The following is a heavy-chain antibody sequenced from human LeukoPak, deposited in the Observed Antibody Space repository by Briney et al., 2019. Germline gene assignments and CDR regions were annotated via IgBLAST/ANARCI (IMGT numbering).Heavy chain of an antibody. Sequence: TGGSLRLSCVASGFSFSSNGMQWVRQPPGKGLEWVTFIQYDGSKKYYADSVKGRFTISRDNSKNTLYLEMNSLRSDDTAVYYCARAPRKWLGTNWFDPWGQGTLVTVSS. D-gene: IGHD3-22*01. CDR2: IQYDGSKK. V-gene: IGHV3-30*02. CDR3: ARAPRKWLGTNWFDP. J-gene: IGHJ5*02. CDR1: GFSFSSNG.